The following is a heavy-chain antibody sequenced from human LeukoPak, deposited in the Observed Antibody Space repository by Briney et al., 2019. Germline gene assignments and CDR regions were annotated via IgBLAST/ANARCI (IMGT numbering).Heavy chain of an antibody. Sequence: SETLSLTCTVSGGSVSSYYWSWIRQPPGKGLEWIGYIYYSGSTNYNPSLKSRVTISVDTSKNQFSLKLSSVTAADTAVYYCARAALDYGDYAFDYWGQGTLVTVSS. V-gene: IGHV4-59*02. CDR1: GGSVSSYY. CDR3: ARAALDYGDYAFDY. CDR2: IYYSGST. D-gene: IGHD4-17*01. J-gene: IGHJ4*02.